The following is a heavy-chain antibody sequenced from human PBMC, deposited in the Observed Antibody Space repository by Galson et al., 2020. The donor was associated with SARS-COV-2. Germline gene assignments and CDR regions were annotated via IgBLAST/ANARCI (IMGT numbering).Heavy chain of an antibody. CDR2: MSPDGNGK. CDR3: AREKGSSGKAGYFDY. Sequence: GESLKIPCAASGFTLSNSPKHWVRQAPGEGLEWVAVMSPDGNGKTYGDSVKGRFTISRDNSKNTLYLEMNSLRGEDTAVYYCAREKGSSGKAGYFDYWGQGTQVTVSS. J-gene: IGHJ4*02. CDR1: GFTLSNSP. V-gene: IGHV3-30*03. D-gene: IGHD3-22*01.